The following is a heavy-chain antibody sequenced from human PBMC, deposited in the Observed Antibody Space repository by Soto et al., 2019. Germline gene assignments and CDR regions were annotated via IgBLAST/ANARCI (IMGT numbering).Heavy chain of an antibody. CDR1: GFTFRDYD. J-gene: IGHJ5*02. V-gene: IGHV3-11*01. CDR3: ARKGPRAARPNH. Sequence: QVQLVESGGGLVRPGGSLRLSCAASGFTFRDYDMSWIRQAPGKGLEWVSCISSSGTVTYYADSVKGRFTISRDNAKVSLYVEMNSLRVEDKAVYYCARKGPRAARPNHWGQGTQVTVSS. CDR2: ISSSGTVT. D-gene: IGHD6-6*01.